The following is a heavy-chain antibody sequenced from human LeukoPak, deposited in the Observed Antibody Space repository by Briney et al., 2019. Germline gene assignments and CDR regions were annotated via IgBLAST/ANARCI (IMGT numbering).Heavy chain of an antibody. CDR3: ASGGGSAEYFQH. Sequence: GGTLRLSCAASGFTFSSYGMSWVRQAPGKGLEWVSAISGSGGSTYYADSVKGRFTISRDNSKNTLYLQMNSLRAEDTAVYYCASGGGSAEYFQHWGQGTLVTVSS. J-gene: IGHJ1*01. V-gene: IGHV3-23*01. D-gene: IGHD2-15*01. CDR2: ISGSGGST. CDR1: GFTFSSYG.